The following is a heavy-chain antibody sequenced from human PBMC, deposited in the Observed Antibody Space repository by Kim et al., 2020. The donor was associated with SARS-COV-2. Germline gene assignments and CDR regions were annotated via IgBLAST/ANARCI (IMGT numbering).Heavy chain of an antibody. D-gene: IGHD3-3*01. Sequence: GGSLRLSCAASGFTFSDYYMSWIRQAPGKGLEWVSYISSSGSTIYYADSVKGRFTISRDNAKNSLYLQMNSLIAEDTAVYYCARDERSDTYYDFWSFQAYYYYGMDVWGQGTTVTVSS. CDR2: ISSSGSTI. V-gene: IGHV3-11*01. CDR1: GFTFSDYY. J-gene: IGHJ6*02. CDR3: ARDERSDTYYDFWSFQAYYYYGMDV.